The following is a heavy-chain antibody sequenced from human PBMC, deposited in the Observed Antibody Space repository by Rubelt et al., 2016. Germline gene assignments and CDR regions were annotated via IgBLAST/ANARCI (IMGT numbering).Heavy chain of an antibody. CDR2: INPKSGGT. CDR1: GYAFTGYY. CDR3: ARVPGGLDDN. Sequence: QVQLVQSGAEVKKSGASVRVSCKASGYAFTGYYLHWVRQAPGQGLEWMGIINPKSGGTNYAQRFQGRVTMTRDTYSTQSYVGLSGRKSDDTAMYYCARVPGGLDDNWGEGTLGTVSS. J-gene: IGHJ4*02. D-gene: IGHD2-15*01. V-gene: IGHV1-2*02.